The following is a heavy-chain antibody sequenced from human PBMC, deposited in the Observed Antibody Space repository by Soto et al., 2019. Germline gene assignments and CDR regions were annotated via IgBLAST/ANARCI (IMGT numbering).Heavy chain of an antibody. V-gene: IGHV1-69*13. CDR1: GGTYSSYA. CDR2: IIPIFGTA. D-gene: IGHD3-16*02. Sequence: GASVKVSCKASGGTYSSYAISWVRQAPGQGLEWMGGIIPIFGTANYAQKFQGRVTITADESKSTAYMELSSLRSEDTAVYYCARSSGGVFGIIIEASNGLAPPGQAPFVTVSS. CDR3: ARSSGGVFGIIIEASNGLAP. J-gene: IGHJ5*02.